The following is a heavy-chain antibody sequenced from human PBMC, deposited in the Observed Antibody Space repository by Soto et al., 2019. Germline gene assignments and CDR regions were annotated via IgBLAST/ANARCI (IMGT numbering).Heavy chain of an antibody. Sequence: SETLSLTCTVSGDSISSGDYYWSWIRQPPGKGLEWIGEINHSGSTNYNPSLKSRVTISVDTSKNQFSLKLSSVTAADTAVYYCARGRRTRVVVVAATGGYFKHRGQGTLVTVSS. D-gene: IGHD2-15*01. V-gene: IGHV4-39*07. CDR3: ARGRRTRVVVVAATGGYFKH. CDR2: INHSGST. J-gene: IGHJ1*01. CDR1: GDSISSGDYY.